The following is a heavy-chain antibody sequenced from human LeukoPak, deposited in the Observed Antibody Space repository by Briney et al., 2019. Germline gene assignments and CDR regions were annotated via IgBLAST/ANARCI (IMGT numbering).Heavy chain of an antibody. CDR3: AKDSGSGSYFDY. D-gene: IGHD1-26*01. Sequence: GRSLRLSCAASGFTFSSYGMYWVRQAPGKGLEWVALISHDGSNKYYADSVKGRFTISRDDSKNALYLQMNSLRAEDTAVYYCAKDSGSGSYFDYWGQGTLVTVSS. J-gene: IGHJ4*02. CDR1: GFTFSSYG. CDR2: ISHDGSNK. V-gene: IGHV3-30*18.